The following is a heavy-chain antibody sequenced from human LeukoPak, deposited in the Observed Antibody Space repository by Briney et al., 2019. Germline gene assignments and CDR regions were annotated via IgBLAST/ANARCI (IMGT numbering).Heavy chain of an antibody. CDR2: ISSSGSTI. CDR3: AKDAVATPQIDH. Sequence: PGGSLRLSCAASGFTFSDYYMSWIRQAPGKGLEWVSYISSSGSTIYYADSVKGRFTISRDNAKNSLYLQMNSLRAEDTAVYYCAKDAVATPQIDHWGQGALVTVSS. CDR1: GFTFSDYY. D-gene: IGHD2-15*01. J-gene: IGHJ4*02. V-gene: IGHV3-11*01.